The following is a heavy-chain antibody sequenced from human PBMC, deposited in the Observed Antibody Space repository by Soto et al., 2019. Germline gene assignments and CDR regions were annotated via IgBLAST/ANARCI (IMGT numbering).Heavy chain of an antibody. CDR1: GYTFTSYA. D-gene: IGHD3-22*01. CDR2: INAGNGNT. CDR3: AREANYYDSSGYNLPLDY. Sequence: ASVKVSCKASGYTFTSYAMHWVRQAPGQRLEWMGWINAGNGNTKYSQKFQGRVTITRDTSASTAYMELSSLRSEDTAVYYCAREANYYDSSGYNLPLDYWGQGTLVTV. J-gene: IGHJ4*02. V-gene: IGHV1-3*01.